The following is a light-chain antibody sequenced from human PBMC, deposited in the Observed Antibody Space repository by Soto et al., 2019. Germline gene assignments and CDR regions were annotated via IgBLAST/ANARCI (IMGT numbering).Light chain of an antibody. Sequence: DIQMTQSPSTLSASVGDRVTITCRASQSISSWLARYQQKPGKAPKLLIYDASSLESGVPSRFSGSGSGPEFTLTISSLQPDDFATYYCQQYNSYPRTFGQGTKVDIK. CDR2: DAS. J-gene: IGKJ1*01. CDR1: QSISSW. V-gene: IGKV1-5*01. CDR3: QQYNSYPRT.